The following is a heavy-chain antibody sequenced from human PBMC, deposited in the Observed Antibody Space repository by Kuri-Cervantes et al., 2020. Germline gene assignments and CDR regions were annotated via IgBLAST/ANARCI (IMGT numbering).Heavy chain of an antibody. D-gene: IGHD2-2*02. V-gene: IGHV4-59*12. J-gene: IGHJ3*02. Sequence: SETLSLTCTVSGGSISSYYWSWIRQPPGKGLEWIGYIYYSGSTNYNPSLKSRVTISVDTSKNQFSLKLSSVTAADTAVYYCARGDTVDAFDIWGQGTMVTVSS. CDR1: GGSISSYY. CDR2: IYYSGST. CDR3: ARGDTVDAFDI.